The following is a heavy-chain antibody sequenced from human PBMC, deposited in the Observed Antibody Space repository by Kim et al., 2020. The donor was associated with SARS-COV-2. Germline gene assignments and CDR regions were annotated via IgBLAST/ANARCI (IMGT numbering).Heavy chain of an antibody. CDR3: VTVRRIVEHDGYFAS. D-gene: IGHD1-1*01. CDR1: GFTFTTYW. CDR2: INDDGTST. J-gene: IGHJ2*01. Sequence: GGSLRLSCAASGFTFTTYWMHWVRQAPGKGLLWLSRINDDGTSTSYAESVQGRFTTSRDNAQNTLYLQMNSLRAEDTAVYYCVTVRRIVEHDGYFASWGRGTLVPVS. V-gene: IGHV3-74*01.